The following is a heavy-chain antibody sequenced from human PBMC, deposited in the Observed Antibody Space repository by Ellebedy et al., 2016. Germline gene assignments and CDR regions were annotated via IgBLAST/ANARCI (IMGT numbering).Heavy chain of an antibody. J-gene: IGHJ5*02. CDR3: ARDGWYCTSTSCSTTGWFDP. V-gene: IGHV1-18*01. Sequence: ASVKVSXXASGYTFSSHGISWVRQAPGQGLEWMGWISGYNGNTNYAQILQGRVTMTTDTSTSTAYMELRSLRSDDTAVYYCARDGWYCTSTSCSTTGWFDPWGQGTLVTVSS. CDR1: GYTFSSHG. CDR2: ISGYNGNT. D-gene: IGHD2-2*02.